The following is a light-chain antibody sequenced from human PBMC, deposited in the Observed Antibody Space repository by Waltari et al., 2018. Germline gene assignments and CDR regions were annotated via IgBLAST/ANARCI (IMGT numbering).Light chain of an antibody. CDR3: QQYYDGRT. CDR2: HAS. CDR1: QSISIY. J-gene: IGKJ2*01. V-gene: IGKV3-15*01. Sequence: EIVMTQSPATLSVSPGERATLSCRASQSISIYLAWFQQKPGQAPSPLIYHASPRATGIPARLSGSGSGTEFTLTISSLQSEDFAVYYCQQYYDGRTFGQGTKLEIK.